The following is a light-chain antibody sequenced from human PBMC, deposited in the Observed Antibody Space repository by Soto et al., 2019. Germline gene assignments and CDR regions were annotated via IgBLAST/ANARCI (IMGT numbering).Light chain of an antibody. CDR3: QQNGSSVKWT. CDR2: AAS. Sequence: EVVLTQSPGTVSLSPGERATLSCRASQSVTSNYLAWYRQKPGQAPRLLIYAASSKATGIPDRFSGSGSGTDFTLSISRLDPEDFALYICQQNGSSVKWTCGQGTKVEIK. J-gene: IGKJ1*01. V-gene: IGKV3-20*01. CDR1: QSVTSNY.